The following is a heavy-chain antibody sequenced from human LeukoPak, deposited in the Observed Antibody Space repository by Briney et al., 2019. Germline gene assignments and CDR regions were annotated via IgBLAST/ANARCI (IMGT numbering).Heavy chain of an antibody. Sequence: QPGGYLRLSCAASGFIFSNYAMYWVRQAPGKGLESVAAISTKGGSTSYADSVKGRMTISRDDSKNTLFLQMGSLTTDDMGLYFCARDRSGAFDYWGQGTLVTVSS. D-gene: IGHD6-19*01. V-gene: IGHV3-64*02. CDR2: ISTKGGST. CDR3: ARDRSGAFDY. CDR1: GFIFSNYA. J-gene: IGHJ4*02.